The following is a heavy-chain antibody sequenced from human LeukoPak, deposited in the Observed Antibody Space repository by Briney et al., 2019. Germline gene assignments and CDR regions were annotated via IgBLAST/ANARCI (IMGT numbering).Heavy chain of an antibody. CDR3: ARTTMVRGRVRVSYYFDY. D-gene: IGHD3-10*01. CDR1: GFSLSTSGVG. J-gene: IGHJ4*02. V-gene: IGHV2-5*02. Sequence: SGPTLVNPTQTLTLTCTFSGFSLSTSGVGVGWIRQPPGKALEWLALIYWDDDKRYSPSLKSRLTITKDTSKNQVVLTMTNMDPVDTATYYCARTTMVRGRVRVSYYFDYWGQGTLVTVSS. CDR2: IYWDDDK.